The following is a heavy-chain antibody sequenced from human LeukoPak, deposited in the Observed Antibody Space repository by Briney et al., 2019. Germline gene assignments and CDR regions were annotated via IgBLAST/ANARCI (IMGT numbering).Heavy chain of an antibody. J-gene: IGHJ4*02. D-gene: IGHD5-24*01. V-gene: IGHV3-21*01. CDR3: ARAAGEMATIRY. CDR2: ITASSTAI. Sequence: GGSLRLSCAASGFTFNTYTMNWVRQAPGKGLEWVSSITASSTAIYSADSVKGRFTISRDNAKNSLYLQMNSLRAEDTAVYYCARAAGEMATIRYWGQGTLVTVSS. CDR1: GFTFNTYT.